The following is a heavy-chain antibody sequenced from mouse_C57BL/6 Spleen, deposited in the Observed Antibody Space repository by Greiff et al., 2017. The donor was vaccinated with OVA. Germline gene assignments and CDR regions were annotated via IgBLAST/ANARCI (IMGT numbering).Heavy chain of an antibody. CDR2: IAPVDGDT. Sequence: VQLKQSGAELVRPGASVKLSCTASGYNIKDYYMLWVKQRPEQGLEWIGWIAPVDGDTAYAPKFQGKATLPADTSSNTAYLQRSSLTCEDTAVYYCNYYGSSYIAWFAYWGQGTLVTVSA. CDR1: GYNIKDYY. CDR3: NYYGSSYIAWFAY. D-gene: IGHD1-1*01. V-gene: IGHV14-4*02. J-gene: IGHJ3*01.